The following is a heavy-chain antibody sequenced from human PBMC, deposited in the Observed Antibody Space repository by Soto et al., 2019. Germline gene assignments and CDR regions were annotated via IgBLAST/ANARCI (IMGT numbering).Heavy chain of an antibody. CDR1: GFSFSNYD. D-gene: IGHD2-2*01. Sequence: GSLRLSCAASGFSFSNYDMHWVRQVSGKALEWVTAIGAARDPYYLGSVKGRFTVSRDNAQKSLYLQMNNLRAEDTAVYYCARAYTGQLPRRADYYYALDVWGRGTPVTVSS. CDR3: ARAYTGQLPRRADYYYALDV. CDR2: IGAARDP. J-gene: IGHJ6*02. V-gene: IGHV3-13*05.